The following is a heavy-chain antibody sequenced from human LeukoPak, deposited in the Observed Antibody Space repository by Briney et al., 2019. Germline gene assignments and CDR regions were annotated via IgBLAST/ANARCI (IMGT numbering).Heavy chain of an antibody. J-gene: IGHJ4*02. V-gene: IGHV4-39*01. Sequence: PSETLSLTCTVSGGSISSSSYYWGWIRQPPGKGLEWIGSIYYSGSTYYNPSLKSRVTISVDTSKNQFSLKLSSVTAADTAVYYCATQGFYDFWSGYYLSWEAYWGQGTLVTVSS. CDR2: IYYSGST. CDR1: GGSISSSSYY. CDR3: ATQGFYDFWSGYYLSWEAY. D-gene: IGHD3-3*01.